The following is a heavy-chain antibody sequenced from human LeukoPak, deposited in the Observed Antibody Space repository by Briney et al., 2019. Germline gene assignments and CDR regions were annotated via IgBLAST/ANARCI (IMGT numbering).Heavy chain of an antibody. J-gene: IGHJ4*02. D-gene: IGHD2-2*01. Sequence: GGSLRLSCAASGFTFSSFAIHWVRQAPGKGLEYVSAISSNGCSTYYADSVKGRFTISRDNSKNSLYLQMSGLRAEDSAVYYCVKDGGCSSANCYLPFDFWGQGTLVTVSS. CDR1: GFTFSSFA. CDR2: ISSNGCST. V-gene: IGHV3-64D*06. CDR3: VKDGGCSSANCYLPFDF.